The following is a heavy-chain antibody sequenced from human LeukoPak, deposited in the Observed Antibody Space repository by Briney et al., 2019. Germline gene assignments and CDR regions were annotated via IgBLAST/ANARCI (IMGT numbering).Heavy chain of an antibody. V-gene: IGHV4-4*07. CDR3: ARGPPPDFNY. J-gene: IGHJ4*02. CDR2: IHPSGST. Sequence: SETLSLTCTVSGDSISNYYWSWIRQPAGKGLEWIGRIHPSGSTNYNPSLKSRVTLSVDTSKNQLSLKLSSVTAADTAVYYCARGPPPDFNYWGRGALVTVSS. CDR1: GDSISNYY.